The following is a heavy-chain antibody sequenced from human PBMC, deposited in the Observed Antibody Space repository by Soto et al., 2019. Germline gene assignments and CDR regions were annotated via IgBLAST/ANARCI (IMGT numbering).Heavy chain of an antibody. V-gene: IGHV1-45*02. CDR1: GWIFTFQY. J-gene: IGHJ4*02. D-gene: IGHD7-27*01. Sequence: QMQLLQSGAEVKKTGSSVKISCKTSGWIFTFQYLHWVRQAPGQGLEWLGWITPYNGNVKYAQHFQGRSSLTRDKSLTALFLELRALRPEDTGLYYCARSATSGDQHFIDSWGQGNLGTVSS. CDR3: ARSATSGDQHFIDS. CDR2: ITPYNGNV.